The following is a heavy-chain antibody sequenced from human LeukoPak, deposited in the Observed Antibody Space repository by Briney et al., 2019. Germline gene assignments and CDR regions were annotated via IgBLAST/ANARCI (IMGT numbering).Heavy chain of an antibody. CDR3: AKAHSSGPIYIDY. CDR2: IRYDGSNK. J-gene: IGHJ4*02. CDR1: GFTFSSYG. D-gene: IGHD6-19*01. V-gene: IGHV3-30*02. Sequence: GGSLRLSCAASGFTFSSYGMHWVRLAPGKGLEWVAFIRYDGSNKYYADSMKGRFTISRDNSKNTLYLQMNSLRAEDTAVYYCAKAHSSGPIYIDYWGQGTLVTVSS.